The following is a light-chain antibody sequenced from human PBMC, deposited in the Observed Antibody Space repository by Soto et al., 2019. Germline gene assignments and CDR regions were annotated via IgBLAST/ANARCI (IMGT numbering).Light chain of an antibody. CDR1: QAIRND. V-gene: IGKV1-6*01. CDR3: LQDYTDPWK. CDR2: GAS. Sequence: IHLTQSPSFLSASVGDRVTITCRASQAIRNDLGWYQQKPGKAPNLLIFGASNLQAGVPVRFSASGSGTNFTLTISNLQPEDFASYYCLQDYTDPWKFGQGAKG. J-gene: IGKJ1*01.